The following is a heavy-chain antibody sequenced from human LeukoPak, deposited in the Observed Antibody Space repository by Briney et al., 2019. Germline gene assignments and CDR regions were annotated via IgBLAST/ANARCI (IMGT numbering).Heavy chain of an antibody. V-gene: IGHV1-46*01. J-gene: IGHJ4*02. CDR2: INPSGGST. CDR1: GYTFTSYY. CDR3: AREPMGIAVAGSGYFDY. Sequence: ASVKVSCKASGYTFTSYYMHWVRRAPGQGLEWMGIINPSGGSTSYAQKFQGRVTMTRDTSTSTVYMELSSLRSEDTAVYYCAREPMGIAVAGSGYFDYWGQGTLVTVSS. D-gene: IGHD6-19*01.